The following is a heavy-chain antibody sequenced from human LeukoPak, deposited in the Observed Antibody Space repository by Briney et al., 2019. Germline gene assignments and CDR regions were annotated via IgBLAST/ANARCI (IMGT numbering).Heavy chain of an antibody. V-gene: IGHV3-23*01. CDR2: ISGSGGST. Sequence: GGSLRLSCAASGFTFSSYSMNWVRQAPGKGLEWVSAISGSGGSTYYADSVKGRFTISRDNSKNTLYLQMNSLKTEDTAVYYCTTEVVPAAGDFDYWGQGTLVTVSS. D-gene: IGHD2-2*01. CDR1: GFTFSSYS. CDR3: TTEVVPAAGDFDY. J-gene: IGHJ4*02.